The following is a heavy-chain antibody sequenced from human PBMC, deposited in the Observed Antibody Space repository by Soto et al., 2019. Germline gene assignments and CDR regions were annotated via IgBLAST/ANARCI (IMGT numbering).Heavy chain of an antibody. J-gene: IGHJ3*02. CDR1: VGSVSSGSYH. CDR3: ARDGYSSSWYGNGAFDI. V-gene: IGHV4-61*01. CDR2: IYYSGST. D-gene: IGHD6-13*01. Sequence: SETLSLTCTVSVGSVSSGSYHWSWIRQPPGKGLEWIGYIYYSGSTNYNPSLKSRVTISVDTSKNQFSLKLSSVTAADTAVYYCARDGYSSSWYGNGAFDIWGQGTMVTVSS.